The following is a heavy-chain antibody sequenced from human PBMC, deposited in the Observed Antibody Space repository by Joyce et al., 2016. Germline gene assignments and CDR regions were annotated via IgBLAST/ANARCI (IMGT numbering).Heavy chain of an antibody. CDR3: ARANKRRLAQWFDP. J-gene: IGHJ5*02. D-gene: IGHD1-1*01. Sequence: QVQLVQSGAEVRKPGALVNASCKASGYSFTSYAIHWVRQAPGQGLEGMGWINVGNGNTEYSQRFHDRFTIIRDTSASTVYLELSSLRSEDTAVYYCARANKRRLAQWFDPWGQGTLVTVSS. CDR1: GYSFTSYA. CDR2: INVGNGNT. V-gene: IGHV1-3*01.